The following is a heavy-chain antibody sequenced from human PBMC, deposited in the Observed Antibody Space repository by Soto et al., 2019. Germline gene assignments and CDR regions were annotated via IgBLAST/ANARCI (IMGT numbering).Heavy chain of an antibody. V-gene: IGHV4-30-4*01. CDR3: ARVVAYGIHYYYYYGMDV. CDR1: GGSISTGDYY. J-gene: IGHJ6*02. CDR2: IYFIGDT. D-gene: IGHD3-10*01. Sequence: QMQLQESGPGLVTPSQTLSLTCTVSGGSISTGDYYWSWVRQPPGKGLEWIGYIYFIGDTYYNPSLKSGITMSVDRSKNQFSLTVSSVTAADTAVYYCARVVAYGIHYYYYYGMDVWGQGTTVSVSS.